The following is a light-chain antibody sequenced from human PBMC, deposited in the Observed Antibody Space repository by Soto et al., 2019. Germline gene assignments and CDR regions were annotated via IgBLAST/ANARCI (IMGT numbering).Light chain of an antibody. CDR2: EGS. CDR1: SSDVGSYNL. Sequence: QSALTQPASVSWSPGQSITISCTGTSSDVGSYNLVSWYQQHPGKAPKLMIYEGSKRPSGVSNRFSGSKSGNTASLTISGLQSEDEADYYCCSYAGSHVVFGGGTKLTVL. V-gene: IGLV2-23*01. CDR3: CSYAGSHVV. J-gene: IGLJ2*01.